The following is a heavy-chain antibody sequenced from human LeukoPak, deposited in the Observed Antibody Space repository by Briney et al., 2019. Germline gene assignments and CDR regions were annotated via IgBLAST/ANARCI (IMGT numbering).Heavy chain of an antibody. J-gene: IGHJ2*01. Sequence: SETLSLTCTVSGGSISSGPYYWIWIRQHPGKGLEWIGYITYSGNTYYYPALNSRVTVSLDTSKTQFSLKLSSVTAADTAVYYCARGRTVVTPNWCFDLWGRGTLVTVSS. CDR3: ARGRTVVTPNWCFDL. V-gene: IGHV4-31*03. D-gene: IGHD4-23*01. CDR1: GGSISSGPYY. CDR2: ITYSGNT.